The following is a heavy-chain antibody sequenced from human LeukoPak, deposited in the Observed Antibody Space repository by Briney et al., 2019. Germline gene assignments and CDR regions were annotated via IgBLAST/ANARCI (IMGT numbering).Heavy chain of an antibody. D-gene: IGHD4-23*01. Sequence: GGSLRLSCAASGFTFSTYAINWVRQAPGEGLEWVSSINSAGTSKKYADSLKGRFTISRDNAKNSLFLQLSSLRDEDTAVYYCARGRNAGGPYCSDYWGQGTLVTVSS. CDR1: GFTFSTYA. V-gene: IGHV3-21*01. J-gene: IGHJ4*02. CDR2: INSAGTSK. CDR3: ARGRNAGGPYCSDY.